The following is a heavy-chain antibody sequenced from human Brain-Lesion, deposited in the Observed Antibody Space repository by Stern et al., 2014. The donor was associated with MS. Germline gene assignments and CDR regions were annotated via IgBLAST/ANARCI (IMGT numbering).Heavy chain of an antibody. Sequence: EDQLVESGRGLVQPGGSLRLSCAASGFRFSNYWMSWVRQAPGKGPEWVANIKSDGREKLYVDSVKGRFTISRDNAKNSLYLQMNSLRAEDTAVYYCARGVDPWGQGTLVTVSS. V-gene: IGHV3-7*01. CDR2: IKSDGREK. CDR1: GFRFSNYW. J-gene: IGHJ5*02. CDR3: ARGVDP.